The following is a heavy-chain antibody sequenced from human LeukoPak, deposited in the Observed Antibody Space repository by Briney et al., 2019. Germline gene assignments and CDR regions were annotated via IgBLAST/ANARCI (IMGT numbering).Heavy chain of an antibody. CDR1: GGSISSYY. CDR3: ARESGSYRYYFDY. Sequence: MPSETLSLTCTVSGGSISSYYWSWIRQPPGKGLEWIGYIYYSGSTNYNPSLKSRVTISVDTSKNQFSLKLSSVTAADTAVYYCARESGSYRYYFDYWGQGTLVTVSS. V-gene: IGHV4-59*01. J-gene: IGHJ4*02. CDR2: IYYSGST. D-gene: IGHD1-26*01.